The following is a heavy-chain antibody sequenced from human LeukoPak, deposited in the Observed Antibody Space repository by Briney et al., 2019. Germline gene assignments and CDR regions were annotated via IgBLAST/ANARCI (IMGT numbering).Heavy chain of an antibody. CDR1: GFTFSSYW. Sequence: GGSLRLSCAASGFTFSSYWMHWVRQAPGKGLVWVSRINSDGSSTSYADSVKGRFTISRDNAKNTLYLQMNSLRAEDTAVYYCAKHDPRRVVITNWFDPWGQGTLVTVSS. D-gene: IGHD3-22*01. V-gene: IGHV3-74*01. CDR3: AKHDPRRVVITNWFDP. J-gene: IGHJ5*02. CDR2: INSDGSST.